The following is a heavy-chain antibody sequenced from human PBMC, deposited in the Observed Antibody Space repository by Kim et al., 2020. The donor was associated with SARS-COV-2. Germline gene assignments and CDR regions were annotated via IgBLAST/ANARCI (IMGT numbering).Heavy chain of an antibody. J-gene: IGHJ5*02. Sequence: GGSLRLSCAASGFTFSSYSMNWVRQAPGKGLEWVSYISSSSSTIYYADSVKGRFTISRDNAKNSLYLQMNSLRDEDTAVYYCARAAVAGTVRWFDPWGQGTLVTVSS. CDR2: ISSSSSTI. CDR1: GFTFSSYS. V-gene: IGHV3-48*02. CDR3: ARAAVAGTVRWFDP. D-gene: IGHD6-19*01.